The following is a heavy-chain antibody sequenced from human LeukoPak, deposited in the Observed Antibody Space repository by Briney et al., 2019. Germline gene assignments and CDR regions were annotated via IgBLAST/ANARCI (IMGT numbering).Heavy chain of an antibody. J-gene: IGHJ5*02. CDR2: INHSGST. Sequence: PSETLSLTCAVYGGSFSGYYWSWIRQPPGKGLEWIGEINHSGSTNYNPSLKSRVTISVDTSKNQFSLKLSSVTAADTAVYYCARHNYDFWSGYYGPTNWFDPWGQGTLVTVSS. CDR1: GGSFSGYY. V-gene: IGHV4-34*01. D-gene: IGHD3-3*01. CDR3: ARHNYDFWSGYYGPTNWFDP.